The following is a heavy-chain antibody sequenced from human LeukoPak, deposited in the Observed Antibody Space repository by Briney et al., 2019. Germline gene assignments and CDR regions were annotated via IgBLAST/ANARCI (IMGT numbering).Heavy chain of an antibody. D-gene: IGHD3-22*01. Sequence: SETLSLTCTVSGASISSDYWSCIRQSPGKGLEWIGHIYYTGTTGYNPSLKSRVTISVDTSKNQFSLKLSSVTAADTAVYFCARQSGWLSAWGQGIVVTVSS. V-gene: IGHV4-59*08. CDR3: ARQSGWLSA. CDR2: IYYTGTT. CDR1: GASISSDY. J-gene: IGHJ5*02.